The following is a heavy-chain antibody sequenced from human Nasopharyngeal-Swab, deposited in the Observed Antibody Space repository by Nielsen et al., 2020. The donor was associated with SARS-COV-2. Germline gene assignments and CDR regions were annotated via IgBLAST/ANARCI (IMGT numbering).Heavy chain of an antibody. D-gene: IGHD2-15*01. Sequence: ESLKISCAASGFTFSSYRMSWVRQAPETGLEWVANIKQDGSEKYYVDSEKGRFTISRDNAKNSLRLQMNSQRTEDTAVYYCAREVQGYCSRARCSTHYYYYYGMDVWGQGTTVTVSS. CDR2: IKQDGSEK. CDR3: AREVQGYCSRARCSTHYYYYYGMDV. V-gene: IGHV3-7*01. J-gene: IGHJ6*02. CDR1: GFTFSSYR.